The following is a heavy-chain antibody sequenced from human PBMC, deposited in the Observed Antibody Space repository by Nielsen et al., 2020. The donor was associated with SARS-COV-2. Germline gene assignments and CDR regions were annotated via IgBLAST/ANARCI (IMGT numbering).Heavy chain of an antibody. Sequence: SETLSLTCAVSGDSVSSHDWWTWVRQSPGKGLEWIGEVSHSGSTNYNPSLKSRVTLSMDKSKNQFSLRLTSVTAADTAVYYCARGGHGDYDFNWFDPWGQGTLVTVSS. CDR3: ARGGHGDYDFNWFDP. V-gene: IGHV4-4*02. J-gene: IGHJ5*02. D-gene: IGHD4-17*01. CDR2: VSHSGST. CDR1: GDSVSSHDW.